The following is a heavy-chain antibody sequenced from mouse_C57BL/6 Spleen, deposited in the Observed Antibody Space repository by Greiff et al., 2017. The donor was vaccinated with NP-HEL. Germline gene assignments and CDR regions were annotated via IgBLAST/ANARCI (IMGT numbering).Heavy chain of an antibody. Sequence: EVKLMESGPGLVQPSQSLSLTCSVTGYSITSGYYWNWIRQFPGNKLEWMGYISYDGSNNYNPSLKNRISITRDTSKNQFFLKLNSVTTEDTATYYCARDGNWVYAMDYWGQGTSVTVSS. V-gene: IGHV3-6*01. CDR1: GYSITSGYY. CDR2: ISYDGSN. J-gene: IGHJ4*01. D-gene: IGHD4-1*01. CDR3: ARDGNWVYAMDY.